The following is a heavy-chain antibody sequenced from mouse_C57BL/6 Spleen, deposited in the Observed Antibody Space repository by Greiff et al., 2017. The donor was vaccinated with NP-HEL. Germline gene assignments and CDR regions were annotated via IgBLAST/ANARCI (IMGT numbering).Heavy chain of an antibody. CDR2: IWSGGST. D-gene: IGHD1-1*01. Sequence: VHLVESGPGLVQPSQSLSITCTVSGFSLTSYGVHWVRQSPGKGLEWLGVIWSGGSTDYNAAFISRLSISKDNSKSQVFFKMNSLQADDTAIYYCARLITTVVATDYAMDYWGQGTSVTVSS. CDR1: GFSLTSYG. CDR3: ARLITTVVATDYAMDY. V-gene: IGHV2-2*01. J-gene: IGHJ4*01.